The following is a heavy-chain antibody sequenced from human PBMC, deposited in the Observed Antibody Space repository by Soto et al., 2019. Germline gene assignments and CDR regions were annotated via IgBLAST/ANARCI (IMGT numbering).Heavy chain of an antibody. CDR1: GYSFTSYW. D-gene: IGHD6-13*01. CDR2: IDPSDSYT. Sequence: GESLKISCEASGYSFTSYWINWVRQMPGKGLEWMGRIDPSDSYTNYSPSFQGHVTISVDKSISTAYLQWSSLKASDTAMYYRARPPTYSSSWYYSWGQGTMVTVSS. V-gene: IGHV5-10-1*01. J-gene: IGHJ3*01. CDR3: ARPPTYSSSWYYS.